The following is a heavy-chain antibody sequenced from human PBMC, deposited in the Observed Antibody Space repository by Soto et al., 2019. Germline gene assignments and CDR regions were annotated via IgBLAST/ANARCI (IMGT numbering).Heavy chain of an antibody. CDR2: ISAYNGNT. J-gene: IGHJ3*02. V-gene: IGHV1-18*01. Sequence: ASVSVSCKASGYTFTSYGITWVRQAPGQGLEWMGWISAYNGNTNYAQKLQGRVTMTTDTSTSTAYMELRSLRSDDTAVYYCSKGIAAAPLSAFDIWGQGTMVTVSS. CDR3: SKGIAAAPLSAFDI. D-gene: IGHD6-13*01. CDR1: GYTFTSYG.